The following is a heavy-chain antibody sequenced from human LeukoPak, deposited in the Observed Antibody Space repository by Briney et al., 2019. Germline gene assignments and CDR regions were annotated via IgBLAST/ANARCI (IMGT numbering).Heavy chain of an antibody. CDR2: ISSSSSYI. CDR1: GFTFSSYS. J-gene: IGHJ5*02. CDR3: ARDCRADYGGNSGGFDP. D-gene: IGHD4-23*01. Sequence: GGSLRLSCAASGFTFSSYSMNWVRQAPGKVLEWVSSISSSSSYIYYADSVKGRFTISRDNAKNSLYLQMNSLRAEDTAVYYCARDCRADYGGNSGGFDPWGQGTLVTVSS. V-gene: IGHV3-21*01.